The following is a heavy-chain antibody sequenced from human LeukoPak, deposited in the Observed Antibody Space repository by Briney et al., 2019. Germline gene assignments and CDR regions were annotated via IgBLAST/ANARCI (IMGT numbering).Heavy chain of an antibody. CDR1: GFTFSSYA. V-gene: IGHV3-23*01. D-gene: IGHD3-22*01. Sequence: GGSLRLSCAASGFTFSSYAMSWVRQAPGKGLEWVSVISGSGGSTYYTDSVKGRFAISRDKSKNSLYLQTNSLRAEDTAVYYCARAQYYSDSTGYYYLHYWGQGTLVTVSS. CDR2: ISGSGGST. CDR3: ARAQYYSDSTGYYYLHY. J-gene: IGHJ4*02.